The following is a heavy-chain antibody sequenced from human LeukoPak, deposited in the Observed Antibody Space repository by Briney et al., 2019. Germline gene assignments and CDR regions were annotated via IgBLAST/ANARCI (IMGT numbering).Heavy chain of an antibody. CDR3: ARIPGRLRADYYYYYMDV. J-gene: IGHJ6*03. CDR2: ISAYNGNT. CDR1: GYTFTSYG. Sequence: GASVKVSCKASGYTFTSYGISWVRQAPGQGLEWMGWISAYNGNTHYAQKLQGRVTMTTDTSTSTAYMELRSLRSDDTAVYYCARIPGRLRADYYYYYMDVWAKGPRSPSP. D-gene: IGHD5-12*01. V-gene: IGHV1-18*01.